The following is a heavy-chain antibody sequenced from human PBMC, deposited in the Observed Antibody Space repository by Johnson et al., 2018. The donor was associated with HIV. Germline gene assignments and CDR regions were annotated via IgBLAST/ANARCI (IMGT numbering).Heavy chain of an antibody. D-gene: IGHD5-24*01. CDR3: AREMASEDAFDV. J-gene: IGHJ3*01. Sequence: QVQLVESGVGVVQPGGSLRLSCAASEFTFSSYAIHWVRQAPGKGLEWVALISYDGNNKYYADSVKGRFTISRDNSKNTLYLQMNSLRAEDTAVYYCAREMASEDAFDVWGQGTMVTVSS. V-gene: IGHV3-30-3*01. CDR2: ISYDGNNK. CDR1: EFTFSSYA.